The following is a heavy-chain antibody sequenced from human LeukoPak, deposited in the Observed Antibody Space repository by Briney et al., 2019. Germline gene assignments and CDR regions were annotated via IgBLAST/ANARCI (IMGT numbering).Heavy chain of an antibody. Sequence: GGSLRLSCTASAFAFANYSMSWVRQAPGEWLGLVCFIRSEAYGGTTEYAASMKDRFTISRDDSKSIAYLQMNSLKTEDRAIYYCTKHHYHILTNSDAFDIWGQGTMVTVSS. D-gene: IGHD3-9*01. V-gene: IGHV3-49*04. CDR2: IRSEAYGGTT. CDR3: TKHHYHILTNSDAFDI. CDR1: AFAFANYS. J-gene: IGHJ3*02.